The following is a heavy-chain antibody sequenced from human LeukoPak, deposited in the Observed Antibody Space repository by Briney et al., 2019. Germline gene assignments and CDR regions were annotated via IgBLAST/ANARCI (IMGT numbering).Heavy chain of an antibody. V-gene: IGHV4-61*02. D-gene: IGHD3-22*01. CDR3: AGEHGFDSSGYYFPHH. J-gene: IGHJ5*02. CDR2: IYTSGSI. CDR1: GGSVSSDNYY. Sequence: SETLSLTCTVSGGSVSSDNYYWSWSRQPAGKGLECIGRIYTSGSINYNPSLEGRVTISVDTSKNQFSLKLSSVTAADTAVYYCAGEHGFDSSGYYFPHHWGQGTLVTVSS.